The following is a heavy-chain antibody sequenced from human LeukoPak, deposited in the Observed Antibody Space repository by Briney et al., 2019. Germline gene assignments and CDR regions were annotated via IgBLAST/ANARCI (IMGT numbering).Heavy chain of an antibody. Sequence: PGRSLRLSCAASGFSFSTYGMHWVRQAPGKGLEWVAVISDDGNKIYYADSVKGRFTISRDKSKSSLHLQMDSLRAEDTAVYYCARDWYYYDSSGYYYPNYYFDYWGQGTLVTVSS. V-gene: IGHV3-33*01. CDR3: ARDWYYYDSSGYYYPNYYFDY. CDR1: GFSFSTYG. J-gene: IGHJ4*02. D-gene: IGHD3-22*01. CDR2: ISDDGNKI.